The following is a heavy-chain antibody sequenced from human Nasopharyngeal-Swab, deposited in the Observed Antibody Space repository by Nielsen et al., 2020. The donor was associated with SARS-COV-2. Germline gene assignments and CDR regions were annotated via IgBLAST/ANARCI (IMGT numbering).Heavy chain of an antibody. Sequence: GSLRLSCTVSGGSISSYYWSWIRQPPGKGLEWIGYIYYSGSTNHNPSLKSRVTISVDTSKNQFSLKLSSVTAADTAVYYCARQDTAMGYYFDYWGQGTLVTVSS. V-gene: IGHV4-59*08. J-gene: IGHJ4*02. CDR1: GGSISSYY. CDR3: ARQDTAMGYYFDY. D-gene: IGHD5-18*01. CDR2: IYYSGST.